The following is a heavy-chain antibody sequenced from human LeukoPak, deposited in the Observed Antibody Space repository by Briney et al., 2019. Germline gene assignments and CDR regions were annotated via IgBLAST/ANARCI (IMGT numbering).Heavy chain of an antibody. CDR3: VKDLMQIGQQTYWRGTFDS. Sequence: PGASLRLSCSTSGFTFSTYAMHWVRQAPGKGLEYVSGISANGAGTRYSDSVKGRFTISRDNSKNTLYVQMTSLRPEVTAVYYCVKDLMQIGQQTYWRGTFDSWGQGTRVTVSS. D-gene: IGHD2-21*01. J-gene: IGHJ4*02. CDR1: GFTFSTYA. V-gene: IGHV3-64*05. CDR2: ISANGAGT.